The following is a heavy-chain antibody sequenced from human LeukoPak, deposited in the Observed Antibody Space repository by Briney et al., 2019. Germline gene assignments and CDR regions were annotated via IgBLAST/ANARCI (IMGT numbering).Heavy chain of an antibody. CDR2: INPNSGGT. D-gene: IGHD3-22*01. V-gene: IGHV1-2*04. CDR3: AREGIPYYDSSGYPGQDAFDI. Sequence: GASVKVSCKASGGTFSSYAISWVRQAPGQGLEWMGWINPNSGGTNYAQKFQGWVTMTRDTSISTAYMELSRLRSDDTAVYYCAREGIPYYDSSGYPGQDAFDIWGQGTMVTVSS. J-gene: IGHJ3*02. CDR1: GGTFSSYA.